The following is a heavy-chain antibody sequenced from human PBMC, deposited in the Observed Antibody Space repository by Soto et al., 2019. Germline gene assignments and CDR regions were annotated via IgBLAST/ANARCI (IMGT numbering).Heavy chain of an antibody. Sequence: SETLSLTCTVSGGSVNNYYWSWIRQSPVKGLEWIGNILSSGSTNYNPSLTTRLTISVDTSKNQFSLRLSSMTAADTAVYYCARAKVLRGVQTIDYWGQGTPVTVYS. CDR3: ARAKVLRGVQTIDY. CDR2: ILSSGST. CDR1: GGSVNNYY. V-gene: IGHV4-59*02. J-gene: IGHJ4*02. D-gene: IGHD3-10*01.